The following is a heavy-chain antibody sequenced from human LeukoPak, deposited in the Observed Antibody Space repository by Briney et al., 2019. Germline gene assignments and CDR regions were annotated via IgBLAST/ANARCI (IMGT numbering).Heavy chain of an antibody. CDR3: ARAKAYYDFWSGYSYYYYGMDV. Sequence: PSETLSLTCTVSGGSISGSSYYWGWIRQPPGKGLEWIGSIYYSGSTYYNPSLKSRVTISVDTSENQFSLKLSSVTAADTAAYYCARAKAYYDFWSGYSYYYYGMDVWGQGTTVTVSS. CDR2: IYYSGST. CDR1: GGSISGSSYY. V-gene: IGHV4-39*07. J-gene: IGHJ6*02. D-gene: IGHD3-3*01.